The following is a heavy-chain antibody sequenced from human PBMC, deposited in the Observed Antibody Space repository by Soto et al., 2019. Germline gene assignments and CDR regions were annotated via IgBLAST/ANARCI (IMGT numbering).Heavy chain of an antibody. CDR1: GDSITSGGYY. Sequence: SETLSLTCTVTGDSITSGGYYWSWIRQHPGKGLEWLGYIYGSGGSGSTLYNPSLKSRITLSVDTSKTQFSLNLSSVTVADTAVYFCARKQAGYFYGIDYWGQGTLVTVSS. CDR3: ARKQAGYFYGIDY. CDR2: IYGSGGSGST. J-gene: IGHJ4*02. V-gene: IGHV4-31*02. D-gene: IGHD3-10*01.